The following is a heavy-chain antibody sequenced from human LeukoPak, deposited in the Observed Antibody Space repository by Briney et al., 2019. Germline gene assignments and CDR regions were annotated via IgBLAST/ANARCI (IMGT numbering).Heavy chain of an antibody. CDR3: ARTTVTTNFDY. D-gene: IGHD4-17*01. V-gene: IGHV4-59*01. J-gene: IGHJ4*02. CDR1: GGSISSYY. Sequence: SETLSLTCTVSGGSISSYYWSWIRQPPGKGLEWIGYIYYSGSTNYSPSLKSRVTISVDTSKNQLSLKLSSVTAADTAVYYCARTTVTTNFDYWGQGTLVTVSS. CDR2: IYYSGST.